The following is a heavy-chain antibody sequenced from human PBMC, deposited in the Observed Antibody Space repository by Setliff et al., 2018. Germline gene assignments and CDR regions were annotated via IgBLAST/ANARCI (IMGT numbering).Heavy chain of an antibody. J-gene: IGHJ6*02. CDR3: ARGRGYSYGSTFHYYYGMDV. V-gene: IGHV4-61*02. CDR1: GGSISSGCYY. Sequence: SETLSLTCTVSGGSISSGCYYWSWIRQPAGKGLEWIGRIYTSGSTNYNPSLKSRATISVDTSKNQFSLKLSSVTAADTAVYYCARGRGYSYGSTFHYYYGMDVWGQGATVTVSS. CDR2: IYTSGST. D-gene: IGHD5-18*01.